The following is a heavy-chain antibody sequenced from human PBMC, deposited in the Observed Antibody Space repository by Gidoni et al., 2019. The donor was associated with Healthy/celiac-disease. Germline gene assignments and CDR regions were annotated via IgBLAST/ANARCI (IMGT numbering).Heavy chain of an antibody. J-gene: IGHJ6*02. CDR3: ARVSIAARPYYYGMDV. Sequence: QVQLVQSGAEVKKHGASVKVSCKASGSTFTRYYMHWVRQAPGQGLEWMGIINPSGGSTSYAQKFQGRVTMTRDTSTSTVYMELSSLRSEDTAVYYCARVSIAARPYYYGMDVWGQGTTVTVSS. D-gene: IGHD6-6*01. V-gene: IGHV1-46*01. CDR2: INPSGGST. CDR1: GSTFTRYY.